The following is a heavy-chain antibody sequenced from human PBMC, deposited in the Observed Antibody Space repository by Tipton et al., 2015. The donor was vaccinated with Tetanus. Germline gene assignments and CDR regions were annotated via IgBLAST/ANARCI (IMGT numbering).Heavy chain of an antibody. CDR2: ISYDGRFT. J-gene: IGHJ5*02. V-gene: IGHV3-30*03. D-gene: IGHD3-22*01. Sequence: SLRLSCVASGFAFSLYWMTWVRQAPGKGLEWVAAISYDGRFTYYTDSVKGRFTISRDNSKSTLYLQMDSLRPEDTAFYYCARNYDSSGSWGQGTLVTVSS. CDR1: GFAFSLYW. CDR3: ARNYDSSGS.